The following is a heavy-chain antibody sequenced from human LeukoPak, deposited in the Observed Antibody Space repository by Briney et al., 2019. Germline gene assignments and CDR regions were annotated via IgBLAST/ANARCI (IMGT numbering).Heavy chain of an antibody. V-gene: IGHV3-11*04. Sequence: GGSLRLSCVASGFTFGDNYMSWIRQAPGKGLECLSYISGSGTTIYYADSVKGRFTISRDNAKDSLYLRMNSLRAEDTAVYYCAREDHSNYNYWGQGTLVTVSS. D-gene: IGHD4-11*01. CDR3: AREDHSNYNY. CDR2: ISGSGTTI. CDR1: GFTFGDNY. J-gene: IGHJ4*02.